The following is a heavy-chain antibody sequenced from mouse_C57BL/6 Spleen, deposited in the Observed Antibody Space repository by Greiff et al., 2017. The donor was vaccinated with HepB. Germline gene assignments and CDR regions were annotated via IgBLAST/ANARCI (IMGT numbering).Heavy chain of an antibody. J-gene: IGHJ2*01. D-gene: IGHD2-10*02. CDR2: INYDGSST. CDR3: ARAGYGHFDY. V-gene: IGHV5-16*01. CDR1: GFTFSDYY. Sequence: DVKLVESEGGLVQPGSSMKLSCTASGFTFSDYYMAWVRQVPEKGLEWVANINYDGSSTYYLDSLKSRFIISRDNAKNILYLQMSSLKSEDTATYYCARAGYGHFDYWGQGTTLTVSS.